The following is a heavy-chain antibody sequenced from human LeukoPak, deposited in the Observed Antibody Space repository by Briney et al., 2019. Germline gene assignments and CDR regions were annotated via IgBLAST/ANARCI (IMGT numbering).Heavy chain of an antibody. CDR3: AKSSPFGTTWYGAIDV. CDR2: FSGRGATA. J-gene: IGHJ6*02. Sequence: PGGSLRLPCAASGFTLSANALSWVRQPPGKGLEWVSAFSGRGATAYYADSVRGRFTISRDNSKNTLFLQMDSLGADDTAVYYCAKSSPFGTTWYGAIDVWGHGTTVTVSS. V-gene: IGHV3-23*01. CDR1: GFTLSANA. D-gene: IGHD6-13*01.